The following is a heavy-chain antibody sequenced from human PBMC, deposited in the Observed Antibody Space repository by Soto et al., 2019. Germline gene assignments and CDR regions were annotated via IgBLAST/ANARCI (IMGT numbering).Heavy chain of an antibody. V-gene: IGHV3-53*01. J-gene: IGHJ4*02. CDR1: GFTVGNNY. Sequence: EVQLVESGGGLIQPGGSLKLSCAASGFTVGNNYMSWVRQAPGKGLEWVSLIYSTGTTKYADSVKGRFTVSRDNAKNTLYLQMNSRRAEDTAVYYCANDGRGSGSHYNSFGYWGQGTLVTVSS. CDR2: IYSTGTT. D-gene: IGHD3-10*01. CDR3: ANDGRGSGSHYNSFGY.